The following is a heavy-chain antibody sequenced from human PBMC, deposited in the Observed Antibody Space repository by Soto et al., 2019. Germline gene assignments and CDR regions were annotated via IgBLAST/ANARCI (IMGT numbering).Heavy chain of an antibody. CDR2: ISGSGGST. CDR3: AKEGYCSSTSCYGFYFDY. Sequence: GGSLRLSCAASGFTFSSYAMSWVRQAPGKGLEWVSAISGSGGSTYYADSVKGRFTISRDNSKNTLYLQMNSLRAEDTAVYYCAKEGYCSSTSCYGFYFDYWGQGTLVTVSS. J-gene: IGHJ4*02. V-gene: IGHV3-23*01. D-gene: IGHD2-2*01. CDR1: GFTFSSYA.